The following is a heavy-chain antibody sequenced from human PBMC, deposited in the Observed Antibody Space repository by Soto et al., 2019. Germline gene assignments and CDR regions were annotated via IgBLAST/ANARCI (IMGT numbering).Heavy chain of an antibody. CDR2: IYMNGST. D-gene: IGHD5-12*01. CDR1: GFSVYSNY. Sequence: GGSLRLSCAASGFSVYSNYMSWVRQAPGKGLEWVSVIYMNGSTDYADSVQGRFTISRDIYKNTLFLQMNSLRADDTAVYFCSGDPSGYNEGDWFFGMDVWGQGTTVTVSS. J-gene: IGHJ6*02. CDR3: SGDPSGYNEGDWFFGMDV. V-gene: IGHV3-53*01.